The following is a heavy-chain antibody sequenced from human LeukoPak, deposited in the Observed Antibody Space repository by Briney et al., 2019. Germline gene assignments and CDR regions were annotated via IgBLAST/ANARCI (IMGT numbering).Heavy chain of an antibody. CDR3: AREGAYSGYVRYDY. V-gene: IGHV4-31*03. CDR2: IYYSGST. CDR1: GGSISSGGYY. D-gene: IGHD5-12*01. J-gene: IGHJ4*02. Sequence: SQTLSLTCTVSGGSISSGGYYWSWIRQHPGKGLEWIGYIYYSGSTYYNPSLKSRVTISVDTSKNQFSLKLSSVTAADTAVYYCAREGAYSGYVRYDYWGQGTLVTVSS.